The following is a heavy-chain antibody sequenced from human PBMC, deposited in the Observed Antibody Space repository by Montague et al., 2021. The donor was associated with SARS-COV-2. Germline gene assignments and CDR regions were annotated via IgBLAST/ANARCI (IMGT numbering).Heavy chain of an antibody. J-gene: IGHJ4*02. CDR2: IYTSGTT. CDR1: GGSISSGSYY. D-gene: IGHD5-12*01. V-gene: IGHV4-61*02. CDR3: ARAHSGSWAHLDN. Sequence: TLSLTSTVSGGSISSGSYYWSWIRQPAGKGLEWIGRIYTSGTTDYSFSLKSRVTISVDTSKNLFSLRLTSVTAADTAVYYCARAHSGSWAHLDNWGQGSLVTVSS.